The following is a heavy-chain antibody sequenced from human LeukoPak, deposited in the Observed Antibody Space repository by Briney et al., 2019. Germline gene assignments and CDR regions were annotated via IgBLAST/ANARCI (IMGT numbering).Heavy chain of an antibody. CDR2: IKQDGSQK. D-gene: IGHD2-15*01. CDR1: GFTFSDYY. CDR3: VRESRSSGGSR. V-gene: IGHV3-7*01. Sequence: GGSLRLSCAVSGFTFSDYYMSWIRQAPGKGLEWVANIKQDGSQKNYVDSLKGRFTISRDNAKNSLYLQMNGLRAEDTAVYYCVRESRSSGGSRWGQGTLVTVSS. J-gene: IGHJ4*02.